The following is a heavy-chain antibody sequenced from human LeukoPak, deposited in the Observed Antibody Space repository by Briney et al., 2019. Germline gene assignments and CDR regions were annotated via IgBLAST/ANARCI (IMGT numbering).Heavy chain of an antibody. CDR2: INDNGAGT. V-gene: IGHV3-23*01. CDR3: ARGGGYCGGDCYGIDY. J-gene: IGHJ4*02. D-gene: IGHD2-21*01. Sequence: GGSLRLSCAASGFTFSGSAMHWVRQAPGKGLKWVSTINDNGAGTYYADSVKGRSTISRDNSYNTVSLQMNSLRDEDTGVYYCARGGGYCGGDCYGIDYWGQGTLVTVSS. CDR1: GFTFSGSA.